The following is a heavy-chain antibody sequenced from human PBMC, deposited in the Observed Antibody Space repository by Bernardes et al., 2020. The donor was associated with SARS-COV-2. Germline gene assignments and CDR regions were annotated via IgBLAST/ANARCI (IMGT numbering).Heavy chain of an antibody. Sequence: GGSLRLSCVASGFTLRSSWMHWVHQAPGEGLVWVSRINSDGSNRIYADSVKGRFTISSDSSKNTLYLQMNSLRVEDTAVYYCARKTGHDYGMDVWGQGTTVAVSS. D-gene: IGHD3-10*01. CDR1: GFTLRSSW. V-gene: IGHV3-74*01. J-gene: IGHJ6*02. CDR3: ARKTGHDYGMDV. CDR2: INSDGSNR.